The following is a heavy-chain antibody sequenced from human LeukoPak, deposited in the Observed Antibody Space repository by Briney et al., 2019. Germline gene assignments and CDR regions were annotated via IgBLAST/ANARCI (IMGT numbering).Heavy chain of an antibody. J-gene: IGHJ3*02. CDR3: ARSGYSYGADALDI. Sequence: SETLSLTCTVSGGSISSYYWSCIRQPPGKGLEWIGYIYYSGSTKYNPSLKSRVTISVDTSKKPFSLKLSSVTAADTAVYYCARSGYSYGADALDIWGQGTMVTVSS. CDR2: IYYSGST. D-gene: IGHD5-18*01. V-gene: IGHV4-59*12. CDR1: GGSISSYY.